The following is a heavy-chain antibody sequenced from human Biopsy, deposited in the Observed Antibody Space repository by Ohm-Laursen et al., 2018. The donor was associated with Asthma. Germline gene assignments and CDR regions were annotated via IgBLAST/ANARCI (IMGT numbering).Heavy chain of an antibody. J-gene: IGHJ6*02. CDR2: TNERGVT. V-gene: IGHV4-34*01. CDR1: PGSFSGFF. CDR3: ARGPELDV. Sequence: TLSLTCRVYPGSFSGFFWTWIRQSPGKGLEWIGETNERGVTNNNPSLKSRVIISIDTYWNRVSLKLTSVTAADTAVYYCARGPELDVWGQGTTVTVSS.